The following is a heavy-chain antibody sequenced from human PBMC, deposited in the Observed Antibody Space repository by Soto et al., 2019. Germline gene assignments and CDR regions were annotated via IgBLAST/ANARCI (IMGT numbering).Heavy chain of an antibody. CDR1: GGSISGSGGL. V-gene: IGHV4-39*01. CDR2: IYHNGNT. CDR3: ARLPRYGSGTYPEF. D-gene: IGHD3-10*01. J-gene: IGHJ4*02. Sequence: QLHLQESGPGLVKPSETLSLTCTVSGGSISGSGGLWGWIRQPPGKGLEYIGTIYHNGNTYYDPSLWSRVTMSVDTSKNEFSLNLNSLTAADTAVYYCARLPRYGSGTYPEFWGQGTLVTVSS.